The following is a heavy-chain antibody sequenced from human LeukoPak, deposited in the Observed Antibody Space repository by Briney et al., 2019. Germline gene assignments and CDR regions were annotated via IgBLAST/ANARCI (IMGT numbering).Heavy chain of an antibody. Sequence: GGSLRLSCAASGFTFSSYGMHWVRQAPGKGLEWVAVIWYDGSNKYYADSVKGRFTISRDNSKNTLYLQMNSLRAEDTAVYYCARDKVVAAAGTFRFDPWGQGTLVTASS. D-gene: IGHD6-13*01. CDR2: IWYDGSNK. CDR3: ARDKVVAAAGTFRFDP. CDR1: GFTFSSYG. V-gene: IGHV3-33*01. J-gene: IGHJ5*02.